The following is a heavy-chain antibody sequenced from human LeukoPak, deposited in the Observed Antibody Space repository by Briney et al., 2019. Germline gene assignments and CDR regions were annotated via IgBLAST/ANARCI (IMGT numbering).Heavy chain of an antibody. V-gene: IGHV1-46*01. J-gene: IGHJ5*02. D-gene: IGHD6-13*01. Sequence: ASVKVSCKASGYTFTSYYIHWVRQAPGQGLEWMGIINPTGGSTNYAQKFQGRVTMTSDTSTSTVYMELSSPRSEDTAVYYCAKSGYSSSYSIHLTNWFDPWGQGTLVTVSS. CDR2: INPTGGST. CDR3: AKSGYSSSYSIHLTNWFDP. CDR1: GYTFTSYY.